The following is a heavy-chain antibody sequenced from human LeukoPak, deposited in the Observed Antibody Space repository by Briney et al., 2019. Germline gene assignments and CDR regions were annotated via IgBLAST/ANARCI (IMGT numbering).Heavy chain of an antibody. CDR3: ARGGTSGSSAYWYFDL. J-gene: IGHJ2*01. V-gene: IGHV1-8*01. CDR1: GYTFTSYD. D-gene: IGHD1-26*01. Sequence: ASVKLSCKASGYTFTSYDINWVRQATGPGLEWNGWMNPNSGNTDYAQQFQRRGTITRKTSISTAYMQLCSLRSEDTAVYYCARGGTSGSSAYWYFDLGGRGTLVTVSS. CDR2: MNPNSGNT.